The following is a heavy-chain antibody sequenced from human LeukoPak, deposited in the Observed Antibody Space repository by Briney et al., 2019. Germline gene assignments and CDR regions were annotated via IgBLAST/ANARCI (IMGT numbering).Heavy chain of an antibody. CDR1: GFTFSSYA. J-gene: IGHJ4*02. Sequence: PGGSLRLSCAASGFTFSSYAMHWVRQAPGKGLEWVAVISYDGSNKYYADSVKGRFTISRDNSKNTLYLQMNSLRAEDTAVYYCARSGGRITILGGGFDYWGQGTLVTVSP. D-gene: IGHD3-3*01. CDR3: ARSGGRITILGGGFDY. CDR2: ISYDGSNK. V-gene: IGHV3-30-3*01.